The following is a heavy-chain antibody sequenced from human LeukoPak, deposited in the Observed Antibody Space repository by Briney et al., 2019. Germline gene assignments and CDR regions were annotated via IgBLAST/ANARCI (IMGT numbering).Heavy chain of an antibody. J-gene: IGHJ3*02. CDR1: GFTFSSYS. V-gene: IGHV3-21*01. CDR2: ISSSSSYI. D-gene: IGHD3-10*01. Sequence: GGSLRLSCAASGFTFSSYSMNWVRQAPGKGLEWVSSISSSSSYIYYADSVKGRFTISRDNAKNPLYLQMNSLRAEDTAVYYCAREGSTSKVAFDIWGQGTMLTVSS. CDR3: AREGSTSKVAFDI.